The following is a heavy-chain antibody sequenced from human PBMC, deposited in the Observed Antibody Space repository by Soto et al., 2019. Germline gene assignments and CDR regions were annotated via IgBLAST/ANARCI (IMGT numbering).Heavy chain of an antibody. V-gene: IGHV3-33*01. CDR2: IWYDGSNK. Sequence: GGSLRLSCAASGFTFSSYGMHWVRQAPGKGLEWVAVIWYDGSNKYYADSVKGRYTISRDDSKNTVYLQMNSLGAEDTAVYYCTRDPLIAVAAYDAFDIWGQGTAVTVSS. CDR1: GFTFSSYG. CDR3: TRDPLIAVAAYDAFDI. D-gene: IGHD6-19*01. J-gene: IGHJ3*02.